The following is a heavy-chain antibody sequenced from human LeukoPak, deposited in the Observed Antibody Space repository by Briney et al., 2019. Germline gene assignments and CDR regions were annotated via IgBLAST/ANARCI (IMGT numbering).Heavy chain of an antibody. CDR2: IYPGDSDT. V-gene: IGHV5-51*01. Sequence: GESLKISCKGSGYSFTSYWIGWVRQMPRKGLEWMGIIYPGDSDTRCSPSFQGQVTISADKSISTAYLQWSSLKASDTAMYYCARRRMKDGYNSGVLLDYWGQGTLVTVSS. J-gene: IGHJ4*02. CDR1: GYSFTSYW. CDR3: ARRRMKDGYNSGVLLDY. D-gene: IGHD5-24*01.